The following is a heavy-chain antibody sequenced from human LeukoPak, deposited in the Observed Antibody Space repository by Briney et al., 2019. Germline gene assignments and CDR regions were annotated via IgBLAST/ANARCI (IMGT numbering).Heavy chain of an antibody. CDR3: ARLGGDTYYFGSASYPNWYFDL. D-gene: IGHD3-10*01. CDR2: IYPDDSDT. J-gene: IGHJ2*01. Sequence: GESLKISCQASGYPFTTYWIGWVRQLPGKGLECMGIIYPDDSDTTYSPSFQGQVTISADKSFSTAYLQWSSLKASDTAIYYCARLGGDTYYFGSASYPNWYFDLWGRGTLVTVSS. V-gene: IGHV5-51*01. CDR1: GYPFTTYW.